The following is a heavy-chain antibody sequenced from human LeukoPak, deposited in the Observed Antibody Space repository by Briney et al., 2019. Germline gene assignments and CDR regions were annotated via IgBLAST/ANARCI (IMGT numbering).Heavy chain of an antibody. J-gene: IGHJ5*02. V-gene: IGHV4-39*01. D-gene: IGHD5-18*01. CDR1: GGSISSSINY. CDR3: ARLGYGNGRVNWFDP. Sequence: SETLSLTCTVSGGSISSSINYWAWIRQPPGKGLEWIATTKYGASTFYNPSLRSRVTISVDTPKNQFSLKVNSVTAADTAVYYCARLGYGNGRVNWFDPWGQGNLVTVSS. CDR2: TKYGAST.